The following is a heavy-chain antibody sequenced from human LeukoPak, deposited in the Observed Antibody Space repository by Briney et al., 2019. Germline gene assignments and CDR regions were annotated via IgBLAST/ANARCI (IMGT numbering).Heavy chain of an antibody. CDR3: ARVILAGGCGPIDGFDY. J-gene: IGHJ4*02. V-gene: IGHV3-21*01. CDR1: GFTFSSYS. D-gene: IGHD6-19*01. Sequence: GGSLRLSCAASGFTFSSYSMNWVRQAPGKGLEWVSSISSSSSYIYYADSVKGRFTISRDNAKNSLYLQMNSLRAEDTAVYYCARVILAGGCGPIDGFDYWGQGTLVTVSS. CDR2: ISSSSSYI.